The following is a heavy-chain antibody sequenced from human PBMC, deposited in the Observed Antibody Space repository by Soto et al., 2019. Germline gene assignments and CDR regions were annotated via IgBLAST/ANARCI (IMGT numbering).Heavy chain of an antibody. V-gene: IGHV1-8*01. D-gene: IGHD1-26*01. CDR1: GYSFTSLD. CDR3: ARGVSAGVDY. Sequence: VKVSCKASGYSFTSLDINWVRQTAGQGLEWMGWMQPSTGRTGYAQKFQGRVTMTRDTSINTAYMELTTLTSDDTAFYYCARGVSAGVDYWGQGTLVTVSS. J-gene: IGHJ4*02. CDR2: MQPSTGRT.